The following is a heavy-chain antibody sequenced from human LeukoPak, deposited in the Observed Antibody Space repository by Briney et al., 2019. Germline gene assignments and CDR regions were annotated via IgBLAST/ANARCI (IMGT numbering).Heavy chain of an antibody. CDR3: ARAGPGIASLSN. V-gene: IGHV4-38-2*02. J-gene: IGHJ4*02. Sequence: PSETLSLTCTVSGYSISSGYYWGWIRQPPGKGLEWIGSIYHSGSTYYNPSLKSRVTISVDTSKNQFSLKLSSVTAADTAVYYCARAGPGIASLSNWGQGTLVTVSS. D-gene: IGHD3-10*01. CDR2: IYHSGST. CDR1: GYSISSGYY.